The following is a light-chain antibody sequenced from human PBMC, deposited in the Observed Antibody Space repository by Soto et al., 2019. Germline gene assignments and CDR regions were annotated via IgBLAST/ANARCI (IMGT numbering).Light chain of an antibody. CDR3: QQANNFPWT. CDR2: AAA. Sequence: DIQMTHSPSSVSASVGARVTSTCRASQGIGRWLAWYQQKPGKAPKLLISAAASLQSGVPSRVRGSGSGTGFTLTISSLQPEDFATYYCQQANNFPWTFGRGTKVDIK. V-gene: IGKV1-12*01. CDR1: QGIGRW. J-gene: IGKJ1*01.